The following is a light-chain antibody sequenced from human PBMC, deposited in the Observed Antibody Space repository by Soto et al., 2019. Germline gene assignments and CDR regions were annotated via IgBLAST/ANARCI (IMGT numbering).Light chain of an antibody. CDR3: SSYTTTSTVI. J-gene: IGLJ2*01. V-gene: IGLV2-14*01. Sequence: QSALTQPASVSGSPGQSITISCTGTSSDIGYYNYVSWYQQHPGEVPKLMIYDVNSRPSGVSNRFSGSKSGNTASLTISGLQAEDEADYYCSSYTTTSTVIFGGGIKLTVL. CDR1: SSDIGYYNY. CDR2: DVN.